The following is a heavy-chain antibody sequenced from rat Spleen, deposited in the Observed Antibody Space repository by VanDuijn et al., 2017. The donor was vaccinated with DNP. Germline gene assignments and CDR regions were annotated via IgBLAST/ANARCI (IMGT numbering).Heavy chain of an antibody. CDR2: IDNAGNT. CDR1: GYSITSNHK. Sequence: EVQLQESGPGLVKPSQSLSLTCSVTGYSITSNHKWSWIRKFPGNELEWMGYIDNAGNTNYNPSFKSRFSITRSTSKNQFFLQVNSVRDEDAATYFCAIQVVVFDNWGQGVMVIVSS. J-gene: IGHJ2*01. D-gene: IGHD1-1*01. CDR3: AIQVVVFDN. V-gene: IGHV3-3*01.